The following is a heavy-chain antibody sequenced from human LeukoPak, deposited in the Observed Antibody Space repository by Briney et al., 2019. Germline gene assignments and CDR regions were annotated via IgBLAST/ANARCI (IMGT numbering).Heavy chain of an antibody. CDR3: ARQRITMVRGVILGGFDP. J-gene: IGHJ5*02. V-gene: IGHV4-39*01. CDR1: GGSISTSNYY. Sequence: PSETLSLTCTVSGGSISTSNYYWGWIRQPPGKGLEWIGTIYYSGSTYYNPSLKTRVTISVDTSKNQFSLKLSSVTAADTAVYYCARQRITMVRGVILGGFDPWGQGTLVTVSS. CDR2: IYYSGST. D-gene: IGHD3-10*01.